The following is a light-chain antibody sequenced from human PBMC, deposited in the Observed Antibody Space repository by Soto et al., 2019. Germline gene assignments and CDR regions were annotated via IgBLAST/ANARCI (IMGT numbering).Light chain of an antibody. J-gene: IGLJ2*01. CDR3: SSSVGSSTLV. Sequence: QAVVTQPASVSGSPGQSITISCTGTSSDIGSYNLVSWYQQHPGKVPKVIIYEARKRPPGVSNRFSGSKSGNTASLTISGLQAEDEADYYCSSSVGSSTLVFGGGTKLTVL. CDR2: EAR. CDR1: SSDIGSYNL. V-gene: IGLV2-23*01.